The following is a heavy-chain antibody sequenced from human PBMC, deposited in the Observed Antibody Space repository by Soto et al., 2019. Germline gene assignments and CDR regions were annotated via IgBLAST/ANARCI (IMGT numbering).Heavy chain of an antibody. CDR3: ARAPIVVVAEHVYYYYGMDV. J-gene: IGHJ6*02. CDR1: GFTFSSYE. D-gene: IGHD2-15*01. CDR2: ISSSGSTI. V-gene: IGHV3-48*03. Sequence: GGSLRLSCAASGFTFSSYEMNWVRQAPGKGLEWVSYISSSGSTIYYADSVKGRFTISRDNAKNSLYLQMNSLRAEDTAVYYCARAPIVVVAEHVYYYYGMDVWGQGTTVTVSS.